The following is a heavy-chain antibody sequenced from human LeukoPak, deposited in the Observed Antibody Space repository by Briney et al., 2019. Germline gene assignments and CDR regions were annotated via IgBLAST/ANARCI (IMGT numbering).Heavy chain of an antibody. Sequence: GASVTVSCTASGYTFTSYDFNWVRPATGQRPEWMGWMSPNSGDTGYAQKFQDRVTMTRNTSISTAYMELSSLISDDTAVYYCARAPHPGLTSFGYYWGQGTLVTVSS. J-gene: IGHJ4*02. CDR2: MSPNSGDT. V-gene: IGHV1-8*01. CDR1: GYTFTSYD. CDR3: ARAPHPGLTSFGYY. D-gene: IGHD5-18*01.